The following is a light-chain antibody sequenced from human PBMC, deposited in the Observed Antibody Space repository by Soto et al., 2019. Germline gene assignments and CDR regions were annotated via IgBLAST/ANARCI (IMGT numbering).Light chain of an antibody. CDR2: ATS. Sequence: DIQLTQSPSFLSASVGDRVTITCRASQDIANYLAWYQQKPGKAPKFLIYATSTFQSGLPSRFIGSGSGTEFTLTISSLQPEDFATYYCQQVNSYPLTFGGGTKVDIK. CDR1: QDIANY. V-gene: IGKV1-9*01. CDR3: QQVNSYPLT. J-gene: IGKJ4*01.